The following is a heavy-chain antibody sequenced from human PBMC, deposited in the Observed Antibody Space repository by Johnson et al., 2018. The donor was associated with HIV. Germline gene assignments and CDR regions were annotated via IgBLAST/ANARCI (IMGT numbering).Heavy chain of an antibody. J-gene: IGHJ3*02. CDR3: ARDVTKDAFDI. D-gene: IGHD4-17*01. V-gene: IGHV3-66*01. Sequence: VQLVESGGALVKPGGSLRLSCAASGFTFSDYYMSRIRQAPGKGLEWVSVIYSGGSTYYADSVKGRFTISRDNSKNTLYLQMNSLRAENTAVYYCARDVTKDAFDIWGQGTMVTVSS. CDR2: IYSGGST. CDR1: GFTFSDYY.